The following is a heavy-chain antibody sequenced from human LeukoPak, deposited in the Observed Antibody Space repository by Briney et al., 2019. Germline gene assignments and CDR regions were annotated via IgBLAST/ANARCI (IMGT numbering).Heavy chain of an antibody. CDR1: GFTFNSYA. CDR2: ISGSGAST. Sequence: GGSLRLSCAASGFTFNSYAMTWVRQAPGKGLEWVSSISGSGASTYYADSVKGRFTISRYNSKDTLYPQMNSLRGEDTAVYYCASRQNTIYYMDIWGKGTTVTVSS. V-gene: IGHV3-23*01. D-gene: IGHD3-3*01. CDR3: ASRQNTIYYMDI. J-gene: IGHJ6*03.